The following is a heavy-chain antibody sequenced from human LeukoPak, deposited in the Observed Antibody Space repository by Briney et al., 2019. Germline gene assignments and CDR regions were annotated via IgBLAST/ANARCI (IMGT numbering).Heavy chain of an antibody. CDR1: GFTFSSYG. D-gene: IGHD3-9*01. V-gene: IGHV3-30*03. CDR2: ISYDGSNK. CDR3: ARDHPSSGWDSPDAFDI. Sequence: GGSLRLSCAASGFTFSSYGMHWVRQAPGKGLEWVAVISYDGSNKCYADSVKGRFTISRDNSKNTLYLQMNSLRAEDTAVYYCARDHPSSGWDSPDAFDIWGQGTMVTVSS. J-gene: IGHJ3*02.